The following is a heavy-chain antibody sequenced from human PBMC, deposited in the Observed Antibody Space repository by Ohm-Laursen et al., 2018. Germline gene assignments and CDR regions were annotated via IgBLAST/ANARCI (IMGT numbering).Heavy chain of an antibody. D-gene: IGHD3-22*01. J-gene: IGHJ3*02. CDR3: ARIGAVLYYYDSSGYGAFDI. Sequence: GTLSLTCTVSGGSISSSSYYWGWIRQPPGKGLEWIGSIYYSGSTYYNPSLKSRVTISVDTSKNQFSLKLSSVTAADTAVYYCARIGAVLYYYDSSGYGAFDIWGQGTMVTVSS. V-gene: IGHV4-39*01. CDR2: IYYSGST. CDR1: GGSISSSSYY.